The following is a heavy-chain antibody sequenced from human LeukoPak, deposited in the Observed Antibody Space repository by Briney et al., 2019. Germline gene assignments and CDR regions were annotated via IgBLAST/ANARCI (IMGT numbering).Heavy chain of an antibody. Sequence: GGSLRLSCAASGFTVSSTYMSWVRQAPGKGLDWVSVIYSGGDTYCADSVKGRFTISRDNSKNTVYLQMNSLRAEDTAVYYCASETNYDYWGQGTLVTVSS. CDR3: ASETNYDY. CDR2: IYSGGDT. V-gene: IGHV3-66*02. CDR1: GFTVSSTY. J-gene: IGHJ4*02. D-gene: IGHD1-14*01.